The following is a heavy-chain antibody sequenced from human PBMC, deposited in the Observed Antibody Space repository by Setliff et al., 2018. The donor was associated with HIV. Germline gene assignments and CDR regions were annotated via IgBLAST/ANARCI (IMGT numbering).Heavy chain of an antibody. D-gene: IGHD3-22*01. CDR3: AREGYYDTSAYFY. CDR2: ISSGGNTI. J-gene: IGHJ4*02. Sequence: GGSLRLSCEASGFTFSTYSMNWVRQAPGKGLEWVSYISSGGNTIYYTDSVKGRFTISRDNAKNSLYLQMNSLRAEDTAVYYCAREGYYDTSAYFYWGQGTLVTVSS. V-gene: IGHV3-48*04. CDR1: GFTFSTYS.